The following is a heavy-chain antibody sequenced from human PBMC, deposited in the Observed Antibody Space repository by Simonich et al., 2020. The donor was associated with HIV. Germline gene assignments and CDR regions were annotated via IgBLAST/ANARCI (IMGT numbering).Heavy chain of an antibody. Sequence: QVQLQQWGAGLFKPSETMSLTCAVYGGSFSCYYWSWIRQPPGKGLEWIGEINHSGSTNDNPSLKIRVTISVDTSKNQFSLKLSSVTAADTAVYYCARLTAGGLGEYFQHWGQGTLVTVSS. J-gene: IGHJ1*01. V-gene: IGHV4-34*01. CDR1: GGSFSCYY. CDR2: INHSGST. CDR3: ARLTAGGLGEYFQH. D-gene: IGHD6-13*01.